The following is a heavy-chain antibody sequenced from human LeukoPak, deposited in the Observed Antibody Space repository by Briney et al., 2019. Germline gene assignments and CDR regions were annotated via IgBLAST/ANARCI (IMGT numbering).Heavy chain of an antibody. J-gene: IGHJ4*02. D-gene: IGHD3-22*01. V-gene: IGHV3-23*01. CDR1: GFTFSSYA. CDR2: XXGSGGST. Sequence: GGSLRLSCAASGFTFSSYAMSWVRQAPGXGXXXXXXXXGSGGSTYYADSVKGRFTISRDNSKNTLYLQMNSLRAEDTAVYYCAKDRLKFSSGYYPDYWGQGTLVTVSS. CDR3: AKDRLKFSSGYYPDY.